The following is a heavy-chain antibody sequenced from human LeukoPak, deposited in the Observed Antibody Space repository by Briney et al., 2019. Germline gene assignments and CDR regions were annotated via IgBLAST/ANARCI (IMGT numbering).Heavy chain of an antibody. D-gene: IGHD2-15*01. V-gene: IGHV3-64*01. CDR3: ARSGSGGFLYYFDY. Sequence: GGSLRLSCAASGFTFSSYAMHWVRQAPGNGLEFVSAISVKGGSTYYANSVKGRFTISRDNSENTLYLQMGSLRAEDMAAYYCARSGSGGFLYYFDYWGQGTLVTVSS. CDR1: GFTFSSYA. J-gene: IGHJ4*02. CDR2: ISVKGGST.